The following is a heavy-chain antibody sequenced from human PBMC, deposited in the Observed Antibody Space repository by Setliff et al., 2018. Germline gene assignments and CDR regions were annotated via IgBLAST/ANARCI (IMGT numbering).Heavy chain of an antibody. V-gene: IGHV1-3*01. D-gene: IGHD2-8*02. CDR1: GYTFTNYG. Sequence: RASVKVSCKASGYTFTNYGITWVRQAPGQTLEWMGWIHAGSSNTLYSQRFQDRITISRDTSATTVHMELSSLRSDDTAVYYCARMSTSGPHYDYWGQGTLVTVSS. CDR3: ARMSTSGPHYDY. J-gene: IGHJ4*02. CDR2: IHAGSSNT.